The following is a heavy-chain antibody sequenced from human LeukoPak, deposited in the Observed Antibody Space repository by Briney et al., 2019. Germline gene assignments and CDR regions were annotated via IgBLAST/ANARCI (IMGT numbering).Heavy chain of an antibody. V-gene: IGHV3-21*01. D-gene: IGHD6-13*01. J-gene: IGHJ4*02. Sequence: PGGSLRLSCAASGFTFSSYSMNWVRQAPGKGLEWVSSISSSSSYIYYADSVKGRFTISRDNAKNSLYLQMNSLRAEDTAVYYCASEIGIAAADTCYWGQGTLVTVSS. CDR2: ISSSSSYI. CDR1: GFTFSSYS. CDR3: ASEIGIAAADTCY.